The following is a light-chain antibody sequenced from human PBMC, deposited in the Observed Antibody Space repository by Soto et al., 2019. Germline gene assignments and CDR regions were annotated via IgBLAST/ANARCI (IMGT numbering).Light chain of an antibody. J-gene: IGKJ5*01. V-gene: IGKV2D-29*01. CDR1: QSLPRHTVDTV. Sequence: VMTQPPPPLSGPPGKAASISCKSSQSLPRHTVDTVLVWYLQKPGQAPQLLIYEVSTRVTGVPARISGSGSGTDFTLTISRLQTDDFAIYYCLQSTSLPLTFGEGTPLEIK. CDR2: EVS. CDR3: LQSTSLPLT.